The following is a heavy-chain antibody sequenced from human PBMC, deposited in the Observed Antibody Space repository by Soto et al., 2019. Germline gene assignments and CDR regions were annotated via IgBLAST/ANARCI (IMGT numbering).Heavy chain of an antibody. D-gene: IGHD5-18*01. CDR2: ISGSGGST. Sequence: GGSLRLSCAASGFTFSSYAMSWVRQAPGKGLEWVSAISGSGGSTYYADSVKGRFTISRDNSKNTLYLQMNSLRAEDTAVYYCAKGVEGEWIQLWFPYNWFDPWGQGTLVTVSS. CDR3: AKGVEGEWIQLWFPYNWFDP. J-gene: IGHJ5*02. V-gene: IGHV3-23*01. CDR1: GFTFSSYA.